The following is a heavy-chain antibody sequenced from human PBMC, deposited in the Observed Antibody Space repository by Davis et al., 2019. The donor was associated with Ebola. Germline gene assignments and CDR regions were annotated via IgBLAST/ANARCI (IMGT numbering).Heavy chain of an antibody. D-gene: IGHD3-3*01. CDR2: ISSSSSYI. Sequence: ESLKISCAASGFTFTTYSMHWVRQAPGKGLEWVSSISSSSSYIYYEDSVKGRFTISRDNAKNSLYLQMNSLRAEDTAVYYCARDLAFDFWSGLAGDYWSQGTLVTVSS. V-gene: IGHV3-21*01. CDR1: GFTFTTYS. J-gene: IGHJ4*02. CDR3: ARDLAFDFWSGLAGDY.